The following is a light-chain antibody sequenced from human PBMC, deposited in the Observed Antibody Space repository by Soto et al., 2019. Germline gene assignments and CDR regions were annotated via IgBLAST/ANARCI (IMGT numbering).Light chain of an antibody. V-gene: IGKV3-15*01. CDR2: GAS. CDR3: QQCSNWPIT. J-gene: IGKJ1*01. Sequence: EVVMTQTPATLSVSPWEKAALSCRASQSVSSTLAWYQQKPGQAPRLLIYGASTRATGIPARFSGSGSGTDFTLTSSSLEPEDFAVYYCQQCSNWPITFGQGTRVDIK. CDR1: QSVSST.